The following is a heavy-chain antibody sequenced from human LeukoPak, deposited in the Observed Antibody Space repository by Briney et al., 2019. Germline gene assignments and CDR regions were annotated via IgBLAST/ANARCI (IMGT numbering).Heavy chain of an antibody. D-gene: IGHD7-27*01. CDR3: AKDGGLWVSAHWGDS. V-gene: IGHV3-23*01. J-gene: IGHJ4*02. Sequence: AGGSLRLSCAASGFTFSSYTMSWVRQAPGKGLEWVSTITTSDGHTYYADSVKGRFTVSRDNSKNTLFLQMNSLRAEDTAVYYCAKDGGLWVSAHWGDSWGRGTLVTVSS. CDR2: ITTSDGHT. CDR1: GFTFSSYT.